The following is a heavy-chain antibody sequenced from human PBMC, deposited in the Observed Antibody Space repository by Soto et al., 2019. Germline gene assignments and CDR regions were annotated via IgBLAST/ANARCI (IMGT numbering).Heavy chain of an antibody. Sequence: GGSLRLSCAASGFTFSSYAMSWVRQAPGKGLEWVSAISGSGGSTYYADSVKGRFTISRDNSKNTLYLQMNSLRAEDTAVYYCAKDSGEDTWALYPYGMDVWGQGTTVTVSS. V-gene: IGHV3-23*01. J-gene: IGHJ6*02. CDR2: ISGSGGST. CDR3: AKDSGEDTWALYPYGMDV. CDR1: GFTFSSYA. D-gene: IGHD3-10*01.